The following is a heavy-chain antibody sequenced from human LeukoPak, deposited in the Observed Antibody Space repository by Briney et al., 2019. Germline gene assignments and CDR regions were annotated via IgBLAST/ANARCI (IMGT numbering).Heavy chain of an antibody. CDR3: ASVVRGGTFYYYMDV. CDR1: GDSVSNVSYY. V-gene: IGHV4-39*01. D-gene: IGHD3-10*01. CDR2: VYYSGST. J-gene: IGHJ6*03. Sequence: SSQTLSLTCIVSGDSVSNVSYYWAWIRQPPGNGLEWIANVYYSGSTYYNPSLKSRVAISVDTSKNQFSLTLSSVTAADTGVYFCASVVRGGTFYYYMDVWGRGTSVTVSS.